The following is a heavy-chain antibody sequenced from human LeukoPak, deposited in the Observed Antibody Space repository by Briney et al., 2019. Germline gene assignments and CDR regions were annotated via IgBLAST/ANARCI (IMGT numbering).Heavy chain of an antibody. CDR1: EYTFIDYY. J-gene: IGHJ3*02. V-gene: IGHV1-2*06. CDR3: ARGGSYLSAFDI. D-gene: IGHD1-26*01. CDR2: VKPNSGGT. Sequence: ASVKVSCKASEYTFIDYYIHWVRQAPGQGLEWMGRVKPNSGGTNYAQRFQGRVTMTRDTSISTAYMELSSLRSDDTAVYYCARGGSYLSAFDIWGQGTMVTVSS.